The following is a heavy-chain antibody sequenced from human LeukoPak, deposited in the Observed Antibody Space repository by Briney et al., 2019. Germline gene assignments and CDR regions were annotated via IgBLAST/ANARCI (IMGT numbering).Heavy chain of an antibody. CDR2: IYNKANSYTT. J-gene: IGHJ4*02. CDR1: GFTFSDHY. CDR3: AREGGYCNSATCYTYFDY. D-gene: IGHD2-2*02. Sequence: GGSLRLSRAASGFTFSDHYMDWVRQAPGKGLEWVGRIYNKANSYTTEYAASVKGRFSISRDDSKNSLYLQMNSLKTEDTAVYYCAREGGYCNSATCYTYFDYWGQGTLVTVSS. V-gene: IGHV3-72*01.